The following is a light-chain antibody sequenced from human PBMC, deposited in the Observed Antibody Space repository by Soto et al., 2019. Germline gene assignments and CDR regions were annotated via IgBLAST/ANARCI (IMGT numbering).Light chain of an antibody. CDR3: CSYSSTGPYV. J-gene: IGLJ1*01. V-gene: IGLV2-23*01. Sequence: QSALTQPASVSGSPGQSITISCIGTSNDVGTSDLVAWYQQHPDTAPKLLIYGASKRPSGVSNRFSGSKSGNTASLAISGLQAEDDADYYCCSYSSTGPYVFGTGTKVTV. CDR2: GAS. CDR1: SNDVGTSDL.